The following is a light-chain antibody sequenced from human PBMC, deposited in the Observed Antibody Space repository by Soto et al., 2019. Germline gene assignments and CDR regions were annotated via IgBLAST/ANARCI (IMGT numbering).Light chain of an antibody. CDR1: SSEIGAGYD. V-gene: IGLV1-40*01. J-gene: IGLJ1*01. Sequence: QSVLTQPPSVSGAPGPRVTISCTGGSSEIGAGYDVHWYQQLPGTAPKLLIFGSSNRPSGVPDRFSGSKSGTSASLAITGLQAEDEADYYCQSYDSSLSGFYVFGTGTKVTVL. CDR3: QSYDSSLSGFYV. CDR2: GSS.